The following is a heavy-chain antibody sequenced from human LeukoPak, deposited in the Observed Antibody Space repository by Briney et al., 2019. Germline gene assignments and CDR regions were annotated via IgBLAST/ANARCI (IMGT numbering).Heavy chain of an antibody. CDR3: ATALVLRYFDWSNDAFDI. J-gene: IGHJ3*02. Sequence: GGSLRLSCAASGFTFSSYGMGWVRQAPGKGLEWVSAISGSGGSTYYADSVKGRFTISRDNSKNTLYLQMNSLRAEDTAVYYCATALVLRYFDWSNDAFDIWGQGTMVTVSS. D-gene: IGHD3-9*01. V-gene: IGHV3-23*01. CDR1: GFTFSSYG. CDR2: ISGSGGST.